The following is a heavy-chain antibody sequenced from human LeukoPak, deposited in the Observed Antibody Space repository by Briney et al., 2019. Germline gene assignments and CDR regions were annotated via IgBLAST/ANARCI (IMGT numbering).Heavy chain of an antibody. J-gene: IGHJ4*02. V-gene: IGHV4-4*07. CDR1: AGSFSTYY. Sequence: SETLSLTCPVSAGSFSTYYWSWLRPPAGKGLEWIRRLYTSGSTNYHPSHKSRVTISVDTSKNQFSLKLSSVTAADTAVYYCARERYYGDYGLDYWGQGTLVTVSS. D-gene: IGHD4-17*01. CDR2: LYTSGST. CDR3: ARERYYGDYGLDY.